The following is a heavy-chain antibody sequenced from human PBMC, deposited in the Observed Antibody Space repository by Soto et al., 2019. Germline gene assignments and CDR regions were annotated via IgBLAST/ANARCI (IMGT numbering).Heavy chain of an antibody. CDR3: ARPRGYCSGGSCYPMHAFDI. D-gene: IGHD2-15*01. CDR1: GYSFTSYW. CDR2: IYPGDSDT. V-gene: IGHV5-51*01. J-gene: IGHJ3*02. Sequence: GESLKISCKGSGYSFTSYWIGWVRQMPGKGLEWMGIIYPGDSDTRYSPSFQGQVTISADKSISTAYLQWSSLKASDTAMYYCARPRGYCSGGSCYPMHAFDIWGQGTMVTVSS.